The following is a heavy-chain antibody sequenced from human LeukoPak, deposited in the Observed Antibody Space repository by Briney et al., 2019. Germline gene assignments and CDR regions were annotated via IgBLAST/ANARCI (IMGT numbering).Heavy chain of an antibody. CDR2: INHSGST. V-gene: IGHV4-34*01. D-gene: IGHD6-19*01. CDR3: ARAGSGGWVFDY. CDR1: GGSFTSDY. J-gene: IGHJ4*02. Sequence: PSETLSLTCIVSGGSFTSDYWTWIRQPPGKGLEWIGEINHSGSTNYNPSLKSRVTISVDTSKNQFSLKLSSVTAADTAVYYCARAGSGGWVFDYWGQGTLVTVSS.